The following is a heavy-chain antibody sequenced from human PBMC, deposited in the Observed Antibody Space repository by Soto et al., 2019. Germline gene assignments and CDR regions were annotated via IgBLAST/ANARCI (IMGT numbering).Heavy chain of an antibody. CDR3: ARERVYCNTTTCSLAY. CDR1: GFTFSRYS. J-gene: IGHJ4*02. D-gene: IGHD2-2*01. V-gene: IGHV3-21*01. Sequence: EVQLVESGGGLVKPGGSLRLSCAASGFTFSRYSMNWVRLAPGKGLEWVSSIGTSGTHIYYADSVKGRFTISRDNTKNSLCLQLNGLRAEDRAVYYCARERVYCNTTTCSLAYWGEGALVIVSS. CDR2: IGTSGTHI.